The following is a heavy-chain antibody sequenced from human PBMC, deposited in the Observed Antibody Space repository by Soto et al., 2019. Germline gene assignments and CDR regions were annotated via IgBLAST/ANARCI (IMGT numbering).Heavy chain of an antibody. CDR1: GFTLSIYA. Sequence: GGSLRLSCAASGFTLSIYAMSWVRQAPGKGLEWVSAISGSGGSTYYADSVKGRFTISRDNSKNTLYLQMNSLRAEDTAVYYCAKDRSSSWAPRNYWGQGTLVTVSS. CDR2: ISGSGGST. D-gene: IGHD6-13*01. J-gene: IGHJ4*02. V-gene: IGHV3-23*01. CDR3: AKDRSSSWAPRNY.